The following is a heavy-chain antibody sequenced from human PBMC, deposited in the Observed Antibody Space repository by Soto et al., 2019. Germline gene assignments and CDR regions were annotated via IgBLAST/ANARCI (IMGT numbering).Heavy chain of an antibody. J-gene: IGHJ1*01. V-gene: IGHV1-18*01. CDR1: GYTFTSYG. CDR2: ISVYNDNT. D-gene: IGHD3-10*01. CDR3: ARIGFAGH. Sequence: QVQLVQSGSEIKKPGASVKVSCKAFGYTFTSYGIGLLRQAPGQGLEWMGWISVYNDNTNYAHKFQGRVTMTTETSSSTAYMEVRSLKSNDTAVYYCARIGFAGHWGQGTLFNVSS.